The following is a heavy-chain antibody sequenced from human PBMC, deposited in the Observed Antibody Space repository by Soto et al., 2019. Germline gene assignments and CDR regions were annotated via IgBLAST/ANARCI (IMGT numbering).Heavy chain of an antibody. J-gene: IGHJ6*02. Sequence: DVQLVESGGGLVQPGGSLRLSCAAYRFTFSNYWMTWVRQAPGHGLEWVANIKEDGSEKSHVDSVKGRFTISRENAKNSLYLQMNSLRAEDTAVYYCARAAYSGDGLDVWGQGTTVTVS. CDR2: IKEDGSEK. D-gene: IGHD5-18*01. CDR1: RFTFSNYW. V-gene: IGHV3-7*04. CDR3: ARAAYSGDGLDV.